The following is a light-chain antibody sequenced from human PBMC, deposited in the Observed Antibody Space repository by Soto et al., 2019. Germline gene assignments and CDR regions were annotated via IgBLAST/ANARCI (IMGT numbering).Light chain of an antibody. CDR2: DAS. Sequence: IRMTQSPSSLSASVGDRVTITCQASQDISDFLNWYRQKPGAAPKLLIYDASNLQAGVPSRFSGSGSGTDFTFTISSLQPEDVATYYCQQYDNIPLTFGGGTKVDIK. J-gene: IGKJ4*01. CDR3: QQYDNIPLT. V-gene: IGKV1-33*01. CDR1: QDISDF.